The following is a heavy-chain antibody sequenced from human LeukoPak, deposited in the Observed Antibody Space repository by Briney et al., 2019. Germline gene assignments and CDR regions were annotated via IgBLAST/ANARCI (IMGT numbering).Heavy chain of an antibody. V-gene: IGHV4-31*03. J-gene: IGHJ5*02. CDR3: ARVDGSGSKRWFDP. CDR1: GGSITSGGFY. CDR2: IHNSGST. D-gene: IGHD3-10*01. Sequence: SETLSLTCSVSGGSITSGGFYWSWIRPHPGQGLEWIGYIHNSGSTYYNPSLQSRAIISLDTSKSQFSLQLNSVTAADTAVYYCARVDGSGSKRWFDPWGQGAPVTVSS.